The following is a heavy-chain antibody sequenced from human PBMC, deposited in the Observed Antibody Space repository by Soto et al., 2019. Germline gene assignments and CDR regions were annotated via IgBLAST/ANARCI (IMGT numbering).Heavy chain of an antibody. J-gene: IGHJ4*02. V-gene: IGHV3-30*18. CDR1: GLTFATFG. CDR2: ISYDGSSK. D-gene: IGHD6-13*01. CDR3: AKDKEAIGDSTWYEEGYYFDY. Sequence: QVQLEESGGGVVQPGRSRRPSCAAFGLTFATFGMHGVRQPPAKGLGWVALISYDGSSKYYADSVKGRFTISRDNSENTLYLLMTSLRADDTAVYYCAKDKEAIGDSTWYEEGYYFDYWGQGTLVTVSS.